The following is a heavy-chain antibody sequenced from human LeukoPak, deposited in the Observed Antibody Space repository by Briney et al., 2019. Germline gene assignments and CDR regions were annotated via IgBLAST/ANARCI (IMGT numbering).Heavy chain of an antibody. D-gene: IGHD6-13*01. CDR3: ARESPLARPYYYYYMDV. CDR1: GGSISSYY. V-gene: IGHV4-4*07. Sequence: SETLSLTCTVSGGSISSYYWSWIRQPAGKGLEWIGRIYTSGSTNYNPSLKSRVTMSVDTSKNQFSLKLSSVTAADTAVYYCARESPLARPYYYYYMDVWGKGTTVTVPS. CDR2: IYTSGST. J-gene: IGHJ6*03.